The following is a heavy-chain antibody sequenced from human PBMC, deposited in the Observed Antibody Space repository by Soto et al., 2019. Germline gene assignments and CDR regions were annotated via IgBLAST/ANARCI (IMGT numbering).Heavy chain of an antibody. CDR1: GYSFTSYW. V-gene: IGHV5-51*01. D-gene: IGHD3-10*01. CDR3: AGGGVRGVITRTRDYYGMDV. Sequence: GESLKISCKGSGYSFTSYWIGWVRQMPGKGLEWMGIIYPGDSDTRYSPSFQGQVTISADKSISTAYLQWSSLKTSDTAMYYCAGGGVRGVITRTRDYYGMDVWGQGTTVNVS. J-gene: IGHJ6*02. CDR2: IYPGDSDT.